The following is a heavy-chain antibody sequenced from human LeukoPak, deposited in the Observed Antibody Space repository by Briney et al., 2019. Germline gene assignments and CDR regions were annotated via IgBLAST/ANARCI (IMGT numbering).Heavy chain of an antibody. CDR2: IYTSGST. Sequence: PSETLSLTSTVSGGSISSYYWSWIRQPAGKGLEWIGRIYTSGSTNYNPSLKSRVTMSVDTSKNQFSLKLSSVTAADTAVYYCARAGWNYRGGYFDYWGQGTLVTVSS. J-gene: IGHJ4*02. V-gene: IGHV4-4*07. CDR1: GGSISSYY. CDR3: ARAGWNYRGGYFDY. D-gene: IGHD1-7*01.